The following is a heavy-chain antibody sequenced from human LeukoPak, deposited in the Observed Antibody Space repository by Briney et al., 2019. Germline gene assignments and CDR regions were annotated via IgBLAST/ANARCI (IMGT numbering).Heavy chain of an antibody. Sequence: SETLSLTCAVYGGSFSGYYWSWIRQPPGKGLEWIGEINHSGSTNYNPSLKSRVTISVDTSKNQFSLKLSSVTAPDTAVYYCARNKIYCSGGSCYSTLNYGGEGTLVTVSS. D-gene: IGHD2-15*01. CDR1: GGSFSGYY. J-gene: IGHJ4*02. CDR3: ARNKIYCSGGSCYSTLNY. V-gene: IGHV4-34*01. CDR2: INHSGST.